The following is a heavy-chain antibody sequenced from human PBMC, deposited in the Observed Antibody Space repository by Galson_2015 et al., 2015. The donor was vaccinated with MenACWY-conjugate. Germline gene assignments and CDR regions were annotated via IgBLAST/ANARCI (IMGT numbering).Heavy chain of an antibody. J-gene: IGHJ4*02. D-gene: IGHD3-3*01. V-gene: IGHV4-4*02. CDR2: ISHSGST. CDR1: GGSISRRNW. CDR3: ASLEGGFDY. Sequence: ETLSLTCAVSGGSISRRNWWSWVRQPPGKGLEWIGGISHSGSTNYNPSLKSRVTISVDKSKNQFSLKLSSVTAADTAVYYCASLEGGFDYWGRGTLVTVSS.